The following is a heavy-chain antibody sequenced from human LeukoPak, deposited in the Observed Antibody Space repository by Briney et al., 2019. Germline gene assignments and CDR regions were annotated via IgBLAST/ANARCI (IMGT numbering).Heavy chain of an antibody. CDR2: IYYSGGT. D-gene: IGHD3-10*01. CDR3: ARGSNYVDC. V-gene: IGHV4-39*01. Sequence: SETLSLTCTVSGGSISSSSYYWGWIRQPPGKGLEWIGSIYYSGGTYYNPSLKSRVTISVDTSKNQFSLKLSSVTAADTAVYYCARGSNYVDCWGQGTLVTVSS. CDR1: GGSISSSSYY. J-gene: IGHJ4*02.